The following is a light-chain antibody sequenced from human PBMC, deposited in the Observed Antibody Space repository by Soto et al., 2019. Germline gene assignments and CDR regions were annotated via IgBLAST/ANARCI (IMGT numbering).Light chain of an antibody. Sequence: SVLTQPASVSGSTGQSITISCNGTSSDVGRYNYVSWYQQYPGKAPKLMIYEISNRPSGVSIRFSGSKSGNTASLTFSGLQAEDEADYCCTSYTSSNTYVFGGGTKVTVL. CDR3: TSYTSSNTYV. CDR2: EIS. CDR1: SSDVGRYNY. J-gene: IGLJ1*01. V-gene: IGLV2-14*01.